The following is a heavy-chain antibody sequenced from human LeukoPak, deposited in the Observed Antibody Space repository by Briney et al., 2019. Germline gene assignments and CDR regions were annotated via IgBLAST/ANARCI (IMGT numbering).Heavy chain of an antibody. CDR2: FDPEDGET. J-gene: IGHJ4*02. CDR3: ATNAPFGDRLLIDY. V-gene: IGHV1-24*01. D-gene: IGHD3-16*01. Sequence: ASVKVSCKVSGYTLTELSMHWVRQAPGKGLEWMGGFDPEDGETIYAQKFQGRVTMTEDTSTDTAYMELSSLRSEDTAVYYCATNAPFGDRLLIDYWGQGTLVTVSS. CDR1: GYTLTELS.